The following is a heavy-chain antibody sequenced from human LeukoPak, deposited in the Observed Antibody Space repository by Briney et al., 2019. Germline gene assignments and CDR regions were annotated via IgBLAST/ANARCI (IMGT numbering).Heavy chain of an antibody. CDR2: VSDSGST. CDR3: ARSHGLY. Sequence: PSETLSLTYTVSADSFSGYLWACIRQPPGKGLEWIGYVSDSGSTNYNPSLKSRPSISLDTAKNQFSLKLRSVTAADTAVYYCARSHGLYWGQGTLVTVSS. J-gene: IGHJ4*02. V-gene: IGHV4-59*01. CDR1: ADSFSGYL.